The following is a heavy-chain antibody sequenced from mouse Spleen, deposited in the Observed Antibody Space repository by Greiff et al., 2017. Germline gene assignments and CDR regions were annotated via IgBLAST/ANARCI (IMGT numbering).Heavy chain of an antibody. V-gene: IGHV1-58*01. CDR2: IYIGNVYT. J-gene: IGHJ3*01. D-gene: IGHD2-4*01. CDR3: ASGMITTRTWFAY. CDR1: GYTFTSYG. Sequence: DVQLQESGAELVRPGSSVKMSCKTSGYTFTSYGINWVKQRPGQGLEWIGYIYIGNVYTEYNEKFKGKATLTSDTSSSTAYMQLSSLTSEDSAIYFCASGMITTRTWFAYWGQGTLVTVSA.